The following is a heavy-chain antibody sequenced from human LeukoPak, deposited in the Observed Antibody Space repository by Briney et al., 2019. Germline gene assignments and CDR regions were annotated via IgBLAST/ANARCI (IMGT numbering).Heavy chain of an antibody. Sequence: PGGSLRLSCAASGFTFSSYAMSWVRQAPGKGLEWVSAISGSGGSTYYADSVKGRFTISRDNSKDTLYLQMNSLRAEDTAVYYCAKEARYSSSWVGYYFDNWGQGTLVTVSS. CDR1: GFTFSSYA. J-gene: IGHJ4*02. CDR3: AKEARYSSSWVGYYFDN. D-gene: IGHD6-13*01. V-gene: IGHV3-23*01. CDR2: ISGSGGST.